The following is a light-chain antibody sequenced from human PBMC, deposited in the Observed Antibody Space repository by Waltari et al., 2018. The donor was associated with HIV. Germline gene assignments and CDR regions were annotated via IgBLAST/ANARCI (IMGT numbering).Light chain of an antibody. CDR3: QAYDSSLSGWV. Sequence: QSVLTQPPSVSGAPGQRVTISCTGSSSNIGAGFDVHWYQQLPVTAPRLLLYGNNNRPSGVPDRFSGSKSGTSASLAITGLQAEDEADYDCQAYDSSLSGWVFGGRTKLTVL. V-gene: IGLV1-40*01. J-gene: IGLJ3*02. CDR1: SSNIGAGFD. CDR2: GNN.